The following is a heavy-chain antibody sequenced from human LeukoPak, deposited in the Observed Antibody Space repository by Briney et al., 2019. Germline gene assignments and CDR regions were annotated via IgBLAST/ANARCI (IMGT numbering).Heavy chain of an antibody. CDR2: IYYSGST. CDR3: ARRSVVRGYFDY. Sequence: SETLSLTRTVSGGSISSGSYYWGWIRQPPGKGLEWIGSIYYSGSTYYNPSLKSRVTISVDTSKNQFSLKLSSVTAADTAVYYCARRSVVRGYFDYWGQGTLVTVSS. D-gene: IGHD3-22*01. V-gene: IGHV4-39*01. CDR1: GGSISSGSYY. J-gene: IGHJ4*02.